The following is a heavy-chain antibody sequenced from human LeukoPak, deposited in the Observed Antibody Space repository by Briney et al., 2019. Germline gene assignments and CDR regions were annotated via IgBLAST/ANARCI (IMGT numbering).Heavy chain of an antibody. CDR3: ARLFLAGSGDY. Sequence: SETLSLTCTVPGGSINSSSYYWGWIRQPPGKGLEWIGSIYYSGSTYYNPSLKSRVAISADTSKNQFSLKLNSVTAADTAVYYCARLFLAGSGDYWGQGTLVTVSS. D-gene: IGHD1-14*01. CDR1: GGSINSSSYY. J-gene: IGHJ4*02. V-gene: IGHV4-39*01. CDR2: IYYSGST.